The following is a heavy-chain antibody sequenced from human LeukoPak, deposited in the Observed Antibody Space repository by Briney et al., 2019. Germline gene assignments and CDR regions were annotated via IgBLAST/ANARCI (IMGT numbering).Heavy chain of an antibody. CDR3: ARASGLYYDILTGYAPHYFDY. J-gene: IGHJ4*02. Sequence: GGSLRLSCAASGFTFSSYAMQWVRQAPGKGLEYVSAISSNGGSTYYANSVKGRFTISRDNSKNTLYLQMGSLRAEDMAVYYCARASGLYYDILTGYAPHYFDYWGQGTLVTVSS. V-gene: IGHV3-64*01. CDR2: ISSNGGST. D-gene: IGHD3-9*01. CDR1: GFTFSSYA.